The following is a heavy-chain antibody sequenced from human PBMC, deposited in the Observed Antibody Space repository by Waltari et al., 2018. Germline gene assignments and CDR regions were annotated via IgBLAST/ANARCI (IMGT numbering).Heavy chain of an antibody. CDR3: ARVTWAVAGTAAFDI. CDR1: GGSISSYY. J-gene: IGHJ3*02. Sequence: QVQLQESGPGLVKPSETLSLPCTVSGGSISSYYWSWIRQPAGKGLEWIGRIYTSGSTNYNPSLKRRVTMSVDTSKNQFSLKLSSVTAADTAVYYCARVTWAVAGTAAFDIWGQGTMVTVSS. V-gene: IGHV4-4*07. CDR2: IYTSGST. D-gene: IGHD6-19*01.